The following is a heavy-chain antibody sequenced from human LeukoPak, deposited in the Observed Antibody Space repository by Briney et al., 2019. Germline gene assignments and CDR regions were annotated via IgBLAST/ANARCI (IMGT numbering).Heavy chain of an antibody. CDR3: AGQEANFGGAIGNWFDP. V-gene: IGHV5-51*01. D-gene: IGHD3-16*01. Sequence: RGESLKISCKISGDRLTNNWIGWVRQVPGKGLEWMGLIYPGNSDTRYSPLFQGQVTLSVDRSISTAYLHWSGLKASDTAMYYCAGQEANFGGAIGNWFDPWGQGTLVTVSS. J-gene: IGHJ5*02. CDR1: GDRLTNNW. CDR2: IYPGNSDT.